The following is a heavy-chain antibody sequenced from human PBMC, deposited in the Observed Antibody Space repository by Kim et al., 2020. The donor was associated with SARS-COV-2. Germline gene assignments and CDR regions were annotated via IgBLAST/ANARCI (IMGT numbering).Heavy chain of an antibody. CDR3: ARGVHEGYDSSGYPLDY. V-gene: IGHV4-39*07. Sequence: SETLSLTCTVSGGSISSSSYYWGWIRQPPGKGLEWIGSIYYSGSTYYNPSLKSRVTISVDTSKNQFSLKLSSVTAADTAVYYCARGVHEGYDSSGYPLDYWGQGTLVTVSS. CDR1: GGSISSSSYY. D-gene: IGHD3-22*01. J-gene: IGHJ4*02. CDR2: IYYSGST.